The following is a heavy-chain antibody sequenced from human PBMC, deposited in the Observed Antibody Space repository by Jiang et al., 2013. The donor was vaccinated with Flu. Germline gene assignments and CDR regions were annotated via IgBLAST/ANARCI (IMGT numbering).Heavy chain of an antibody. V-gene: IGHV2-70*04. D-gene: IGHD2-21*01. CDR2: LDWDDDK. J-gene: IGHJ4*02. CDR1: GFSLSSMGMR. Sequence: KPTQTLTLTCTLSGFSLSSMGMRASWIRQPPGKALEWLGRLDWDDDKKYSTSLMTRLTISHDASKNQVVLTMTNMDPRDTATYYCARTIPHYSSDYYDYWGQGTLVTVSS. CDR3: ARTIPHYSSDYYDY.